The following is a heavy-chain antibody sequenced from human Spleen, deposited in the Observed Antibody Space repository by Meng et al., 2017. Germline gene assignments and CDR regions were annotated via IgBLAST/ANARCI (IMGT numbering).Heavy chain of an antibody. V-gene: IGHV4-61*10. Sequence: SETLSLTCTVSGGSISSGSYYWSWIRQPAGKGLEWIGYIYYSGSTNYNPSLKSRVTISVDTSKNQFSLKLSSVTAADTAVYYCARSPSYSGTYPEGDWGQGTLVTVSS. D-gene: IGHD1-26*01. CDR3: ARSPSYSGTYPEGD. CDR2: IYYSGST. J-gene: IGHJ4*02. CDR1: GGSISSGSYY.